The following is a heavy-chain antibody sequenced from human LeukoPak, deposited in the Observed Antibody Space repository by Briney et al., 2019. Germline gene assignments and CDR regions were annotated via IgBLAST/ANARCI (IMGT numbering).Heavy chain of an antibody. CDR2: IYYSGST. V-gene: IGHV4-39*07. CDR1: GGSISSSSYY. Sequence: SETLSLTCTVSGGSISSSSYYWGWIRQPPGKGLEWIGSIYYSGSTYYNPSLKSRVTISVDTSKNQFSLKLSFVTAADTAVYYCARAGWLQLGYFDYWGQGTLVTVSS. D-gene: IGHD5-24*01. CDR3: ARAGWLQLGYFDY. J-gene: IGHJ4*02.